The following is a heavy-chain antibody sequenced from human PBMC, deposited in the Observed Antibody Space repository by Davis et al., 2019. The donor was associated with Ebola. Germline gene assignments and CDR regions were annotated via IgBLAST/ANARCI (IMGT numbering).Heavy chain of an antibody. Sequence: ASVKVSCKASGYTFTSYYMHWVRQAPGQGLEWMGIINPSGGSTSYAQKFQGRVTMTRDTSTSTVYMELRSLRSDDTAVYYCAVTRGVVVANDAFDIWGQGTMVTVSS. D-gene: IGHD2-15*01. J-gene: IGHJ3*02. CDR1: GYTFTSYY. CDR2: INPSGGST. V-gene: IGHV1-46*01. CDR3: AVTRGVVVANDAFDI.